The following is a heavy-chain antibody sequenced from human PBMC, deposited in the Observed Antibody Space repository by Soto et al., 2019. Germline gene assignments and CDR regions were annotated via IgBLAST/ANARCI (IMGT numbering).Heavy chain of an antibody. V-gene: IGHV4-39*01. Sequence: QLQLQESGPGLVKPSETLSLTCTVSGGSISSSSYYWGWIRQPPGKGLEWIGSIYYSGSTYYNPSLKSRVNISVDTSKNQFSLKLCSVTAADTAVYYCARFSYGSGPGFDYWGQGTLVTVSS. CDR3: ARFSYGSGPGFDY. CDR1: GGSISSSSYY. D-gene: IGHD3-10*01. J-gene: IGHJ4*02. CDR2: IYYSGST.